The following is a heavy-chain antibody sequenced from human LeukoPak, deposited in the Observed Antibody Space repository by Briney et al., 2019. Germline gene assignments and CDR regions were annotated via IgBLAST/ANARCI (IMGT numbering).Heavy chain of an antibody. D-gene: IGHD5-24*01. CDR3: ARRPPGTRDGRGIFDY. V-gene: IGHV4-39*01. CDR2: FYYSGST. Sequence: PSETLSLTCTVSGGSISSSSYYWGWIRQPPGKGLEWIGSFYYSGSTYYNPSLKSRVTISVDTSKNQFSLKLSSVTAADTAVYYCARRPPGTRDGRGIFDYWGQGTLVTVSS. CDR1: GGSISSSSYY. J-gene: IGHJ4*02.